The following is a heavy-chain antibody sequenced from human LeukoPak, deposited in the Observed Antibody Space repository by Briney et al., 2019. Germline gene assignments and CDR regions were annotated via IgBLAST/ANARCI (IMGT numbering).Heavy chain of an antibody. V-gene: IGHV3-30*02. CDR2: IRYDGSNK. D-gene: IGHD3-10*01. CDR3: ARTLYYYGSGWGAFDI. Sequence: GGSLRLSCAASGFTFSSYGMHWVRQAPGKGLEWVAFIRYDGSNKYYADSVKGRFTISRDNSKNTLYLQMNSLRAEDTAVYYCARTLYYYGSGWGAFDIWGQGTMVTVSS. J-gene: IGHJ3*02. CDR1: GFTFSSYG.